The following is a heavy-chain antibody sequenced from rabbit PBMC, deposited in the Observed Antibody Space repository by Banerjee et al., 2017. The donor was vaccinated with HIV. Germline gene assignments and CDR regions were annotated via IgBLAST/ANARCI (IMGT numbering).Heavy chain of an antibody. J-gene: IGHJ4*01. D-gene: IGHD4-1*01. Sequence: QEQLVESGGGLVQPEGSLKLSCKASGFDFSTYGVNWVRQAPGKGLEWIGYIDPFFGSTFYASWVNGRFTISSHNAQNTLYLQLNSLTAADTATYFCARDLAGVIGWNFDLWGQGTLVTVS. V-gene: IGHV1S47*01. CDR3: ARDLAGVIGWNFDL. CDR1: GFDFSTYG. CDR2: IDPFFGST.